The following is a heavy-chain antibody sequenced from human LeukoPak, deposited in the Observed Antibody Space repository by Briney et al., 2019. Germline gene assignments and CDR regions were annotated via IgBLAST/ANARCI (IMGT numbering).Heavy chain of an antibody. Sequence: SETLSLTCTVSGGSISSSSYYWGWIRQPPGKGLEWIGSIYYSGSTYYNPSLKSRVTISVDTSKNQFSLKLSSVTAADTAVYYCARLSSSGWFCPWGQGTLVTVSS. D-gene: IGHD6-19*01. CDR3: ARLSSSGWFCP. V-gene: IGHV4-39*01. CDR2: IYYSGST. J-gene: IGHJ5*02. CDR1: GGSISSSSYY.